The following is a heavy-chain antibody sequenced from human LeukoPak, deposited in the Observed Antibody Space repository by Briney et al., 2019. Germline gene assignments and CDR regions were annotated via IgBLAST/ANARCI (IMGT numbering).Heavy chain of an antibody. J-gene: IGHJ4*02. D-gene: IGHD3-22*01. Sequence: VASVKVSCKASGYTFTGYYMHWVRQAPGQGLEWMGRLNPNSGGTNYAQKFQGRVTMTRDTSISTAYMELSRLRSDDTAVYYCARDTYDRSGGFDYWGQGTLVTVSS. CDR2: LNPNSGGT. CDR1: GYTFTGYY. CDR3: ARDTYDRSGGFDY. V-gene: IGHV1-2*06.